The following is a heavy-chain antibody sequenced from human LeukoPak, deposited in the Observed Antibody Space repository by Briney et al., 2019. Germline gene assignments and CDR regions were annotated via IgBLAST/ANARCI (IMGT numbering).Heavy chain of an antibody. D-gene: IGHD2-15*01. CDR1: GFTFASYA. V-gene: IGHV3-23*01. Sequence: PRGSLRLSCAGSGFTFASYAMTWVRQAPGKGPEWVSSISGRGSTTYYADSVKGRFTISRDNSKNTLYLQMSSLRAEDTAVYYCAKGRYWEDIVDGLFDYWGQGTLVTVSS. J-gene: IGHJ4*02. CDR2: ISGRGSTT. CDR3: AKGRYWEDIVDGLFDY.